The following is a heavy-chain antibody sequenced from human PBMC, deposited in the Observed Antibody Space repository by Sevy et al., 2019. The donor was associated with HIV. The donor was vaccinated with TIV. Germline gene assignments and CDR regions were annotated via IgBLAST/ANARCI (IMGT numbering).Heavy chain of an antibody. D-gene: IGHD3-3*01. J-gene: IGHJ4*02. CDR1: GGSISSYY. CDR3: ARYKTEGVWSGYYFDY. Sequence: SETLSLTCTVSGGSISSYYWSWIRQPPGKGLEWIGYIYYSGSTNYNPSLKSRVTISVDTSKNQFSLKLSSVTAADTAVYYCARYKTEGVWSGYYFDYWGQRTLVTVSS. V-gene: IGHV4-59*01. CDR2: IYYSGST.